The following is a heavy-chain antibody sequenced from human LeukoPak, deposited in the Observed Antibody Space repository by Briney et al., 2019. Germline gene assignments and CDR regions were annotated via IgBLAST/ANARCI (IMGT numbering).Heavy chain of an antibody. V-gene: IGHV4-28*03. J-gene: IGHJ6*03. CDR3: ARAGLKNCSGGSCYLKYMDV. CDR2: IYYSGNS. CDR1: GYSISSTNW. Sequence: SETLSLTCAVSGYSISSTNWWGWIRQPPGKGLEWIGYIYYSGNSNYNPSLKSRVTMSVDTSKNQFSLKLSSVTAADTAVYYCARAGLKNCSGGSCYLKYMDVWGKGTTVTVSS. D-gene: IGHD2-15*01.